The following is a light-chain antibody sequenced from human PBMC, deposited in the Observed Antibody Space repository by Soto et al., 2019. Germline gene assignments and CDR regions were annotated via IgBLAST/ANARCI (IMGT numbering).Light chain of an antibody. V-gene: IGLV1-47*01. CDR2: RNN. CDR1: SSNIGSNY. J-gene: IGLJ1*01. Sequence: QSVLTQPPSASGTPGQRVTFSCSGSSSNIGSNYVYWYQQLPGTAPKLLIYRNNQRPSGVPDRFSGSKSGTSASLAISGLRSEDEADYYCAAWDDSLSGFYVFGTGTKLTVL. CDR3: AAWDDSLSGFYV.